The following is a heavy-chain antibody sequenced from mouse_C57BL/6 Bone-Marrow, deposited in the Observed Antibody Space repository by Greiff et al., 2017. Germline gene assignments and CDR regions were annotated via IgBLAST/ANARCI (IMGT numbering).Heavy chain of an antibody. D-gene: IGHD1-1*01. CDR2: IYPGSGST. CDR3: ARTTTVVASYYFDY. Sequence: VQLQQPGAELVKPGASVKMSCKASGYTFTSYWITWVKQRPGQGLEWIGDIYPGSGSTNYNEKFKSKATLTVDTSSSTAYIQLSSLTSEDSAVYYWARTTTVVASYYFDYWGQGTTLTVSS. CDR1: GYTFTSYW. J-gene: IGHJ2*01. V-gene: IGHV1-55*01.